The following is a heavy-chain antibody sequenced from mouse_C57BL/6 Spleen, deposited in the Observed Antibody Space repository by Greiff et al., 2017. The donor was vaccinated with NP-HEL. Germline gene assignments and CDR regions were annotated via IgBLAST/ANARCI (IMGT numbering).Heavy chain of an antibody. V-gene: IGHV1-50*01. J-gene: IGHJ1*03. CDR1: GYTFTSYW. D-gene: IGHD2-12*01. Sequence: QVQLQQPGAELVKPGASVKLSCKASGYTFTSYWMQWVKQRPGQGLEWIGEIDPSDSYTNYNQKFKGKATLTVDTSSSTAYMQRSSLTAEDSAVYYCARRGYEGYFDVWGTGTTVTVSS. CDR3: ARRGYEGYFDV. CDR2: IDPSDSYT.